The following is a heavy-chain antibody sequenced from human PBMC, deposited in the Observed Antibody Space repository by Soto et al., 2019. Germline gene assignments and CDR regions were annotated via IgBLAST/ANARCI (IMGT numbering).Heavy chain of an antibody. CDR1: GYTFPSYA. CDR3: ARDTGNSNVYN. V-gene: IGHV1-3*01. CDR2: INAGNGNT. Sequence: VKVSCKASGYTFPSYAIHLVRRAPGQRLEWMGWINAGNGNTKYSQKFQGRVTITRDTAASTAYMELSSLRSEDTAVYYCARDTGNSNVYNWGPGTLAT. J-gene: IGHJ4*02. D-gene: IGHD5-18*01.